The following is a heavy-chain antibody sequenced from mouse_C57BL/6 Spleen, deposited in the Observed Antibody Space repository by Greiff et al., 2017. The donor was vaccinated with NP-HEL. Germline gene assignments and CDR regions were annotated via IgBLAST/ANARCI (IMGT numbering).Heavy chain of an antibody. V-gene: IGHV1-80*01. CDR1: GYAFSSYW. Sequence: VQVVESGAELVKPGASVKISCKASGYAFSSYWMNWVKQRPGKGLEWIGQIYPGDGDTNYNGKFKGKATLTADKSSSTAYMQLSSLTSEDSAVYFCARRSNYFYAMDYWGQGTSVTVSS. D-gene: IGHD2-5*01. CDR3: ARRSNYFYAMDY. CDR2: IYPGDGDT. J-gene: IGHJ4*01.